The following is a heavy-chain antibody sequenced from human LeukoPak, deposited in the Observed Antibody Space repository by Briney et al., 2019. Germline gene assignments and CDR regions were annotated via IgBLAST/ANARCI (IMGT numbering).Heavy chain of an antibody. CDR3: VSSSWTYYFDY. Sequence: GASVKVSCKASGGTFSSYAISWARQAPGQGLEWMGGIIPIFGTANYAQKFQGRVTITTDESTSTAYMELSSLRSEDTAVYYCVSSSWTYYFDYWGQGTLVTVSS. CDR2: IIPIFGTA. CDR1: GGTFSSYA. D-gene: IGHD6-13*01. V-gene: IGHV1-69*05. J-gene: IGHJ4*02.